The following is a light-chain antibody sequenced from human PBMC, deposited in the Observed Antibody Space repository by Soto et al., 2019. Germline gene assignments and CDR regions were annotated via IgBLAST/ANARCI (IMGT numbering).Light chain of an antibody. CDR3: SSYKSGSTLYV. CDR1: SSDVGSYNY. Sequence: QSVLTQPASVSGSPGQSITISCTGTSSDVGSYNYVSWYQQHPGKAPRLMIYASSNRPSGVSHRFSGSRSGNTASLTISGLQAEDEADYFCSSYKSGSTLYVFGSGTKVTVL. J-gene: IGLJ1*01. V-gene: IGLV2-14*01. CDR2: ASS.